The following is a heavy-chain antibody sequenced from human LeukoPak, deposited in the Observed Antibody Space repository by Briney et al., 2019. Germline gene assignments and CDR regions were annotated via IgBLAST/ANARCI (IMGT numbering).Heavy chain of an antibody. CDR3: AREMRSYDSSGYYSFDH. CDR1: GFTFSSYW. D-gene: IGHD3-22*01. Sequence: PGGSLRLSCAASGFTFSSYWMSWVRQAPGKGLEWVANIKQDGSEKYYVDSVKGRFTISRDNAKNSLYLQMNSLRAEDTAVYYCAREMRSYDSSGYYSFDHWGQGTLVTVSS. CDR2: IKQDGSEK. J-gene: IGHJ4*02. V-gene: IGHV3-7*01.